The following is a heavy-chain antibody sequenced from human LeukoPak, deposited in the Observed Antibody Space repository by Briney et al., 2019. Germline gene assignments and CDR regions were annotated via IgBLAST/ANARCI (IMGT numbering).Heavy chain of an antibody. CDR2: MKQDGSKK. Sequence: GGSLRLSCVASGFPFSSYWMTWVRQAPGKGLEWVANMKQDGSKKSYVDSVKGRFTISRDNAKNSLYLQMNSLRAEDTAIYYCTRVGYIDEGIDYWGQGTLVTVSS. J-gene: IGHJ4*02. CDR1: GFPFSSYW. D-gene: IGHD5-24*01. V-gene: IGHV3-7*04. CDR3: TRVGYIDEGIDY.